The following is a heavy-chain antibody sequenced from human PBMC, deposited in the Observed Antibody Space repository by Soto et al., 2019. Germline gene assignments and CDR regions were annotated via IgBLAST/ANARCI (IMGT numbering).Heavy chain of an antibody. CDR2: IVVGSGNT. CDR1: GFTFTSSA. V-gene: IGHV1-58*01. Sequence: SVKVSCKASGFTFTSSAVQWVRQARGQRLEWIGWIVVGSGNTNYAQKIQERVTITRDMSTSTAYMELSSLRSEDTAVYYCAAVPNYDILTGTRWGYYGMDVWGQGTTVTVSS. J-gene: IGHJ6*02. CDR3: AAVPNYDILTGTRWGYYGMDV. D-gene: IGHD3-9*01.